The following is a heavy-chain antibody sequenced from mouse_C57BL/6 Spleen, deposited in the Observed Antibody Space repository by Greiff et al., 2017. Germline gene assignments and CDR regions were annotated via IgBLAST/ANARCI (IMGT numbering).Heavy chain of an antibody. CDR3: AGGLWGLYYFDY. CDR2: IDPSDSET. CDR1: GYTFTSYW. D-gene: IGHD6-2*01. Sequence: VQLQQPGAELVRPGSSVKLSCKASGYTFTSYWMHWVKQRPIQGLEWIGNIDPSDSETHYNQKFKDKATLTVDKSSSTAYMQLSSLTSEDSAVYYCAGGLWGLYYFDYWGQGTPLTVSA. J-gene: IGHJ2*01. V-gene: IGHV1-52*01.